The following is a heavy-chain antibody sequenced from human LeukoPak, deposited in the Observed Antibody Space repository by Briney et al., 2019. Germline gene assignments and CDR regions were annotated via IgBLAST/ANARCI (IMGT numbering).Heavy chain of an antibody. Sequence: GGSLRLSCAASGFTVSSNYMTWVRQAPGKGLEWVSVIYSGGSTYYADSVKGRFTISRDNAKNSLYLQMNSLRAEDTAVYYCARTVDTAFDYWGQGTLVTVSS. D-gene: IGHD5-18*01. CDR3: ARTVDTAFDY. CDR1: GFTVSSNY. CDR2: IYSGGST. V-gene: IGHV3-53*01. J-gene: IGHJ4*02.